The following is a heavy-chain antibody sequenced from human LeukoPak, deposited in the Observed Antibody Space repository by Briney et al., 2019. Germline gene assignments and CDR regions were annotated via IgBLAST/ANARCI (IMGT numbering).Heavy chain of an antibody. V-gene: IGHV3-23*01. J-gene: IGHJ3*02. D-gene: IGHD3-9*01. CDR3: AKEMSDIVAGYADAFDI. Sequence: GGSLILSCAASGFTFRSYAMSWVRQAPGEGLEWVSAILGSGGSTYYADSVKGRFTISRDNSKNTLYLQMNSLRAEDTALYYCAKEMSDIVAGYADAFDIWGQGTMVTVSS. CDR2: ILGSGGST. CDR1: GFTFRSYA.